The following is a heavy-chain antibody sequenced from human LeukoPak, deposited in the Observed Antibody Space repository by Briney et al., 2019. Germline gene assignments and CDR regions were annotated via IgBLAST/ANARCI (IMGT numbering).Heavy chain of an antibody. D-gene: IGHD4-17*01. CDR1: GYTFASYY. CDR2: INTNTGNP. CDR3: ARTTVTTAYYFDY. Sequence: ASVKVSCKASGYTFASYYIHWVRQAPGQGLEWMGWINTNTGNPTYAQGFTGRFVFSLDTSVSTAYLQISSLKAEDTAVYYCARTTVTTAYYFDYWGQGTLVTVSS. J-gene: IGHJ4*02. V-gene: IGHV7-4-1*02.